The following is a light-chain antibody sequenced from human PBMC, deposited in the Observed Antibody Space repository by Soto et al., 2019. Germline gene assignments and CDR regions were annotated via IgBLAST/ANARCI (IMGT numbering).Light chain of an antibody. V-gene: IGLV1-40*01. Sequence: SVLAQPPSVSGAPGQRVTISCTRSSSNIGAGYDVHWYQQLPGTAPKLLIYGNSNRPSGVPDRFSGSKSGTSASLAITGLQAEDEADYYCQSYDSSLSVYVFGTGTKVTVL. J-gene: IGLJ1*01. CDR2: GNS. CDR3: QSYDSSLSVYV. CDR1: SSNIGAGYD.